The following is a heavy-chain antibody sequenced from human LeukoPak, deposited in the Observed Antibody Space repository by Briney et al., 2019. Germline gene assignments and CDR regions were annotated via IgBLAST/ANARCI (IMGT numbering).Heavy chain of an antibody. CDR2: IRSKAYGGTT. CDR3: SNSYCGGDCYSGGYFDY. Sequence: GGSLRLSCTGSGFTFGDYGMSRVRQAPGKGLEWVGFIRSKAYGGTTEYAASVKGRFTISRDDSKSIAYLQMNSLKTEDTAVYYCSNSYCGGDCYSGGYFDYWGQGTLVTVSS. D-gene: IGHD2-21*02. J-gene: IGHJ4*02. V-gene: IGHV3-49*04. CDR1: GFTFGDYG.